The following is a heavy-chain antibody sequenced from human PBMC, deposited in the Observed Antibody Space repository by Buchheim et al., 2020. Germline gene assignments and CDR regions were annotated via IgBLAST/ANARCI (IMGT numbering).Heavy chain of an antibody. V-gene: IGHV3-7*01. D-gene: IGHD5-12*01. CDR1: GFTFSNYW. CDR2: INGGGSEK. CDR3: AKKIKGYSEGAY. J-gene: IGHJ4*02. Sequence: EVQLVESGGGLVQPGGSLRLSCTTSGFTFSNYWMAWVRQAPGKGLEWVSNINGGGSEKSYVDSVKGRFTISRDNAQNSLYLQMNRLKVEDMAVYYCAKKIKGYSEGAYWGQGT.